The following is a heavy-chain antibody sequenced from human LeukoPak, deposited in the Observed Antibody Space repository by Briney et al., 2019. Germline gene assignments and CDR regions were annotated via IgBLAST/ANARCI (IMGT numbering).Heavy chain of an antibody. J-gene: IGHJ4*02. CDR2: IKQDGSEK. Sequence: GGSLILSCAASGFTFSSYWMSWVRQAPGKGLEWVANIKQDGSEKYYVDSVKGRFTISRDNAKNSLYLQMNSLRAEDTAVYYCARDRGYSYGLRPYYFDYWGQGTLVTVSS. CDR1: GFTFSSYW. D-gene: IGHD5-18*01. V-gene: IGHV3-7*01. CDR3: ARDRGYSYGLRPYYFDY.